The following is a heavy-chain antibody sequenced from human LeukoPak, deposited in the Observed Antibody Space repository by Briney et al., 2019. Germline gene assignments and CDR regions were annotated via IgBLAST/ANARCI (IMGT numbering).Heavy chain of an antibody. CDR3: ATPALKGVSNFDY. J-gene: IGHJ4*02. CDR1: GYTLTELS. D-gene: IGHD3-3*01. V-gene: IGHV1-24*01. Sequence: ASVKVSCKVSGYTLTELSMHWVRQAPGKGLEWMGGFDPEDGETIYAQKFRGRVTMTEDTSTDTAYMELSSLRSEDTAVYYCATPALKGVSNFDYWGQGTLVTVSS. CDR2: FDPEDGET.